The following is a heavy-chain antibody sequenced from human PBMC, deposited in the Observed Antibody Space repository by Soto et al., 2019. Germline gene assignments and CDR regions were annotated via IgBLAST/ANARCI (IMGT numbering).Heavy chain of an antibody. Sequence: SETLSLTCTVSGGSISSYYWSWIRQPPGRGLEWIGYIYYSGSTNYNPSLKSRVTISVDTSKNQFSLKLSSVTAADTAVYYCARSDSGSYYYWGQGTLVTVSS. CDR2: IYYSGST. J-gene: IGHJ4*02. V-gene: IGHV4-59*01. CDR1: GGSISSYY. D-gene: IGHD1-26*01. CDR3: ARSDSGSYYY.